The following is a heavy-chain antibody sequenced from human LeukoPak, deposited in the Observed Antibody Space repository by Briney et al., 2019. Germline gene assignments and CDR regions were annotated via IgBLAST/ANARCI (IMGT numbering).Heavy chain of an antibody. CDR3: AKNAGYSYGLYYFDY. V-gene: IGHV3-23*01. Sequence: PGGSLRLSCTASGFPFSNYAMSWVRLAPGKGLEWVSRIISSGEITYYPDSLKGRFTISRDNSKNTVYLQMDSLRADDSAVYYCAKNAGYSYGLYYFDYWGQGALVTVSS. J-gene: IGHJ4*02. CDR1: GFPFSNYA. CDR2: IISSGEIT. D-gene: IGHD5-18*01.